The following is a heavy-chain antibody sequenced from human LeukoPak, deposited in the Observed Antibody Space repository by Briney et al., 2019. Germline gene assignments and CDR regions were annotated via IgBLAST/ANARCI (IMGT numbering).Heavy chain of an antibody. V-gene: IGHV4-34*01. D-gene: IGHD3-9*01. CDR1: GGSFSGYY. CDR3: ASSEYDILTGYNDY. CDR2: INHSGST. J-gene: IGHJ4*02. Sequence: SETLSLTCAVYGGSFSGYYWSWIRQPPGKGLEWIGEINHSGSTNYNPSLKSRVTISVDTSKNQFSLKLSSVTAADTAVYYCASSEYDILTGYNDYWGQGTLVTVSS.